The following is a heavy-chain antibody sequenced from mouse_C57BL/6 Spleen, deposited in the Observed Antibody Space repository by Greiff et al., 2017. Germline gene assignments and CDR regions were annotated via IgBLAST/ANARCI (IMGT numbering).Heavy chain of an antibody. Sequence: EVQLQQSGPELVKPGASVKISCKASGYSFTGYYMNWVKQSPEKSLEWIGEINPSTGGTTYNQKFKAKATLTVDKSSSTAYMQLKILTSEDSAVYYCARNYGSSYYFDYWGQGTTLTVSS. CDR3: ARNYGSSYYFDY. CDR2: INPSTGGT. D-gene: IGHD1-1*01. J-gene: IGHJ2*01. CDR1: GYSFTGYY. V-gene: IGHV1-42*01.